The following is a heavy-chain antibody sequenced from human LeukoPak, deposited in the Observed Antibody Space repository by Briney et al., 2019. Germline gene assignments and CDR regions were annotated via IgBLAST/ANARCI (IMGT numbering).Heavy chain of an antibody. CDR3: ARDSWRDAFDI. CDR1: GCSISSDGYY. J-gene: IGHJ3*02. V-gene: IGHV4-31*03. Sequence: PSQTLSLTCTVSGCSISSDGYYWSWIRQHPGKGRDWIGYIYYSGSTYYNPSLKSRVTISVDTYMNQFSLKLSSVTAADTAVYYCARDSWRDAFDIWGQGTMVTVSS. D-gene: IGHD5-12*01. CDR2: IYYSGST.